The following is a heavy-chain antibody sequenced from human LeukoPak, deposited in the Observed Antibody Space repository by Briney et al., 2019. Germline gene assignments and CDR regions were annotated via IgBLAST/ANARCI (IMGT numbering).Heavy chain of an antibody. J-gene: IGHJ4*02. CDR2: INHSGST. D-gene: IGHD4-23*01. Sequence: SSETLSLTCTVSGGSISSGGYYWSWIRQSPGKGLEWIGEINHSGSTNYNPSLKSRVTISVDTSKNQFSLKLSSVTAADTAVYYCARRGGNSWGYWGQGTLVTVSS. V-gene: IGHV4-39*07. CDR1: GGSISSGGYY. CDR3: ARRGGNSWGY.